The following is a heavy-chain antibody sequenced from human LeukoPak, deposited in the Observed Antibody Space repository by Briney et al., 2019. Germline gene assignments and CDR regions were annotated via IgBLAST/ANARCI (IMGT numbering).Heavy chain of an antibody. J-gene: IGHJ1*01. Sequence: GESLKISCKGSGYSFTSYWIAWVRQMPGKGLEWMGIICPGDSDTRYSPSFQGQVTISADKSITTAYLQWSSLKASDTAIYYCARRAVAAAGENAEYFQHWGQGTLVTVSS. CDR2: ICPGDSDT. CDR3: ARRAVAAAGENAEYFQH. CDR1: GYSFTSYW. D-gene: IGHD6-13*01. V-gene: IGHV5-51*01.